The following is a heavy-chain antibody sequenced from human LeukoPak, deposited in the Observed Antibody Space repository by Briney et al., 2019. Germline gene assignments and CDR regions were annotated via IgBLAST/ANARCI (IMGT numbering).Heavy chain of an antibody. CDR2: ISGSGGST. CDR1: GFTVSSNY. V-gene: IGHV3-23*01. Sequence: GGSLRLSCAASGFTVSSNYMSWVRQAPGKGLEWVSAISGSGGSTYYADSVKGRFTISRDNAKNSLYLQMNSLRAEDTAVYYCARGGGGRGYFVWLVAEPWGQGTLVTVSS. D-gene: IGHD3-9*01. J-gene: IGHJ5*02. CDR3: ARGGGGRGYFVWLVAEP.